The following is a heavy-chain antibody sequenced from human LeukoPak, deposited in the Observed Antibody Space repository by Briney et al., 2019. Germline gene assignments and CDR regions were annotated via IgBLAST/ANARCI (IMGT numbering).Heavy chain of an antibody. J-gene: IGHJ4*02. Sequence: GGSLRLSCAASGFTFSSYSMNWVRQAPGKGLEWVSSIGSSSSYIYYADSVKGRFTISRDNAKNSLHLQMNRLRAEDTAVYYCAASTKHTAMVDYWGQGTLVTVSS. CDR3: AASTKHTAMVDY. CDR1: GFTFSSYS. D-gene: IGHD5-18*01. CDR2: IGSSSSYI. V-gene: IGHV3-21*01.